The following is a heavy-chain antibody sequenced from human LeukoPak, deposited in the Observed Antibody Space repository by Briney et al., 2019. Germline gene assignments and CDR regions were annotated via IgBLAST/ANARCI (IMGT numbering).Heavy chain of an antibody. V-gene: IGHV4-59*01. CDR2: IYYTGST. Sequence: SETLSLTCTVSGGSISSYYWSWIRQSPGKGLEWLGYIYYTGSTNYNPSPKSRLTISLDTSKNQFSLKLSSVTTADTAVYYCARTPYYDILTGYLPFDYWGQGTLVTVSS. CDR3: ARTPYYDILTGYLPFDY. CDR1: GGSISSYY. D-gene: IGHD3-9*01. J-gene: IGHJ4*02.